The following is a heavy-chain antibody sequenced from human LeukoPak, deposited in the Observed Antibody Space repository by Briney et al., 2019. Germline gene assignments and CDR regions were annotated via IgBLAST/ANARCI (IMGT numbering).Heavy chain of an antibody. D-gene: IGHD2-2*01. V-gene: IGHV3-23*01. CDR3: AKFPSAYQLANYFDY. CDR2: ISGSGGST. Sequence: PGGSLRLSCAASGFTFSSYAMSWVRQAPGKGLEWVSAISGSGGSTYYADSVKGRFTISRDNSKNTLYLQMNSLRAEDTAVYYCAKFPSAYQLANYFDYWGQGTLVTVSS. CDR1: GFTFSSYA. J-gene: IGHJ4*02.